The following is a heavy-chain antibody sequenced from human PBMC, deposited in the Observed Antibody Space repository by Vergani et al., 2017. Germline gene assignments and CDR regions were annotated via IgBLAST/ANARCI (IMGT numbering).Heavy chain of an antibody. CDR2: ISYDGSNK. CDR3: AKXRRLYGSWSYWFYYFDY. V-gene: IGHV3-30*18. CDR1: GFTFSSYG. D-gene: IGHD3-10*01. J-gene: IGHJ4*02. Sequence: QVQLVESGGGVVQPGRSLRLSCAASGFTFSSYGMHWVRQAPGKGLEWVAVISYDGSNKYYANSVKGRFTISRDNSKNTLYLQMNSLRAEDTAVYYCAKXRRLYGSWSYWFYYFDYWGQGTLVTVSS.